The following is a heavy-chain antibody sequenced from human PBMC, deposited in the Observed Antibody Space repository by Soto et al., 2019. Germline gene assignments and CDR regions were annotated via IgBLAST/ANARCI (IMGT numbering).Heavy chain of an antibody. CDR1: GGTFTSYA. V-gene: IGHV1-69*13. D-gene: IGHD3-3*01. CDR2: IIPIFGTA. Sequence: ASVKVSCKASGGTFTSYAISWVRQAPGQGLEWMGGIIPIFGTANYAQKFQGRVTITADESTSTAYIELSSLRCEDTAVYYCNVKVSEWLLADLAYWARGTLVTVSA. J-gene: IGHJ4*02. CDR3: NVKVSEWLLADLAY.